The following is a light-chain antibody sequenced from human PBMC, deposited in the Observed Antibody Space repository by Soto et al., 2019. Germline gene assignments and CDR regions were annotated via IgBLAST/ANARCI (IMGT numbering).Light chain of an antibody. CDR2: TSS. CDR3: QQSYSTPPT. CDR1: QSIGRN. J-gene: IGKJ4*02. V-gene: IGKV1-39*01. Sequence: DIQMTQSPASLSASVGDRVTISCRASQSIGRNLNWYQQKPGKAPKLLIFTSSSLQSGVPSRFSGSGSGTDFIFTISNLQPEDFATYFCQQSYSTPPTFGGGTKVDIK.